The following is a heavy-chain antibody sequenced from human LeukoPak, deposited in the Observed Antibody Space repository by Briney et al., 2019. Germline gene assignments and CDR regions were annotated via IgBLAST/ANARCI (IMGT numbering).Heavy chain of an antibody. CDR3: ARGFYRTVTTFLAPDY. CDR1: GGSFSRYA. J-gene: IGHJ4*02. D-gene: IGHD4-17*01. CDR2: IIPIFGTA. V-gene: IGHV1-69*13. Sequence: ASVKVSCKASGGSFSRYAISWVRQAPGQGLEWMGGIIPIFGTANYAQKFQGRVTITADESTSTAYMELSSLRSEDTAVYYCARGFYRTVTTFLAPDYWGQGTLVTVSS.